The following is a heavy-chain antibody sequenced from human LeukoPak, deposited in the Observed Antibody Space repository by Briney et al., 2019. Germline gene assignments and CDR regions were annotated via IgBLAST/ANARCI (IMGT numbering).Heavy chain of an antibody. CDR3: ASLSQYGGNSNFDY. CDR1: GGTFSSYA. CDR2: IIPTLGIA. V-gene: IGHV1-69*04. Sequence: ASVKVSCKASGGTFSSYAISWVRQAPGQGLEWMGRIIPTLGIANYAQKFQGRVTITADKSTSTAYMELSSLRSEDTAVYYCASLSQYGGNSNFDYWGQGTLVTVSS. D-gene: IGHD4-23*01. J-gene: IGHJ4*02.